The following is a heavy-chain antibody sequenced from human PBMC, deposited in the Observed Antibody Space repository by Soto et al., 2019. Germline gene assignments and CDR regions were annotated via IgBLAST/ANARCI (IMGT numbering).Heavy chain of an antibody. D-gene: IGHD3-10*01. CDR1: GYTFTSYG. V-gene: IGHV1-18*04. Sequence: GASVKVSCKASGYTFTSYGISWVRQAPGQGLEWMGWISAYNGNTNYAQKLQGRVTMTTDTSTSTAYMELRSLRSDDTAVYYCARVEFLWFGELLSDYYYHYGMDVWGQGTTVTVSS. J-gene: IGHJ6*02. CDR2: ISAYNGNT. CDR3: ARVEFLWFGELLSDYYYHYGMDV.